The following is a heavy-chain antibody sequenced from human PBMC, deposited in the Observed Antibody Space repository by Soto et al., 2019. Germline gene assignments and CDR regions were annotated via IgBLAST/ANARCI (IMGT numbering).Heavy chain of an antibody. D-gene: IGHD3-3*02. J-gene: IGHJ6*02. CDR2: IIPIFGTA. CDR3: ASLGFFFVGSRHLPSCMVV. V-gene: IGHV1-69*13. Sequence: PEKLSCKAASGTFSRSAIRFVRQPPRQGLEWMGGIIPIFGTANYAQKFQGRVTITADESTSTAYVELSSLRSEDTAVYYCASLGFFFVGSRHLPSCMVVWGQGILVTVS. CDR1: SGTFSRSA.